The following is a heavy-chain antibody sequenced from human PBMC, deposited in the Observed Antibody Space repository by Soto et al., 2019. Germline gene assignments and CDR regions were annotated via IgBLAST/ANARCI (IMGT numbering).Heavy chain of an antibody. V-gene: IGHV1-2*02. CDR3: ERAVLEDILVVNAAARSEP. CDR2: INPNSVGT. Sequence: ASLNVSFKASGYSFTGYYIHVFLHSPLQWREWMGWINPNSVGTNYAQKFQGRVTMTRDTSISTAYMELSRLRSDDTAVYYCERAVLEDILVVNAAARSEPWGQGPLVLVSS. J-gene: IGHJ4*02. D-gene: IGHD2-2*01. CDR1: GYSFTGYY.